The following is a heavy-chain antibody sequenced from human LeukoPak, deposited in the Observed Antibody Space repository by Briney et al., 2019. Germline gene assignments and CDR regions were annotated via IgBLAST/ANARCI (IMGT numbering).Heavy chain of an antibody. J-gene: IGHJ3*02. D-gene: IGHD1-26*01. CDR3: ARVSLSGSYYYAFDI. CDR2: IYSGGST. Sequence: GRSLRLSCAASGFTVSSNYMSWVRQAPGKGLEWVSVIYSGGSTYYADSVKGRFTISRDNSKNTLYLQMNSLRAEDMAVYYCARVSLSGSYYYAFDIWGQGTMVTVSS. V-gene: IGHV3-66*02. CDR1: GFTVSSNY.